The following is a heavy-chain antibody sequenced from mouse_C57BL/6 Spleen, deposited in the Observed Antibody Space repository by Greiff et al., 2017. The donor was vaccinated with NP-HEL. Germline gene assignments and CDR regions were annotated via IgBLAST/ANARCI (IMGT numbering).Heavy chain of an antibody. CDR1: GFTFSSYG. V-gene: IGHV5-6*01. CDR3: ARHGDGSSPYYFDY. D-gene: IGHD1-1*01. CDR2: ISSGGSYT. J-gene: IGHJ2*01. Sequence: EVKVVESGGDLVKPGGSLKLSCAASGFTFSSYGMSWVRQTPDKRLEWVATISSGGSYTYYPDSVKGRFTISRDNAKNTLYLQMSSLKSEDTAMYYCARHGDGSSPYYFDYWGQGTTLTVSS.